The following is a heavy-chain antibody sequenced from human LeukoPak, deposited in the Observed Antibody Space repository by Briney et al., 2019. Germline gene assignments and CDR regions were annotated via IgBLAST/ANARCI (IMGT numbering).Heavy chain of an antibody. V-gene: IGHV1-69*01. CDR3: ARGSSYGSGIYHYYYYMDV. CDR1: GGTFSSYA. Sequence: SSVKVSCKASGGTFSSYAISWVRQAPGQGLEWMGGIIPIFGTANYAQKFQGRVTITADESTSTAYMELSSLRSEDTAVYYCARGSSYGSGIYHYYYYMDVWGKGTTVTVSS. J-gene: IGHJ6*03. D-gene: IGHD3-10*01. CDR2: IIPIFGTA.